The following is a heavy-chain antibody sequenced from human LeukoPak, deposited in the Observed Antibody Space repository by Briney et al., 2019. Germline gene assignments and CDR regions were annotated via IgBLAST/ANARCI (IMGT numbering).Heavy chain of an antibody. V-gene: IGHV1-18*01. CDR3: ARKDYGDFRYDY. CDR2: ISAYNGNT. Sequence: ASVKVSCKASGYTFTSYGISWVRRAPGQGLEWMGWISAYNGNTNYAQRLQGRVTMTTDTSTSTAYMELRSLRSDDTAVYYCARKDYGDFRYDYWGQGTLVTVSS. D-gene: IGHD4-17*01. CDR1: GYTFTSYG. J-gene: IGHJ4*02.